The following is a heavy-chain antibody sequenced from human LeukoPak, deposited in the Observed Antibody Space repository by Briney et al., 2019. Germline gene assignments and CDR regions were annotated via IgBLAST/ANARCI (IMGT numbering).Heavy chain of an antibody. CDR1: GYSFTSYY. J-gene: IGHJ4*02. CDR2: INPSGGST. V-gene: IGHV1-46*01. Sequence: GASVKVSCKASGYSFTSYYIHWVRQAPGQGLEWMGLINPSGGSTNYAQKFQGRVTMTRDTSTSTVYMELSSLRSEDTAVYYCARDNDSRDPPHFDYWGQGTLVTVSS. D-gene: IGHD3-16*01. CDR3: ARDNDSRDPPHFDY.